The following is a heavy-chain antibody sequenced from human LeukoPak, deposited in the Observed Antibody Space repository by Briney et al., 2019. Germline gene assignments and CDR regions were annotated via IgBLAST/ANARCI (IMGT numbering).Heavy chain of an antibody. CDR3: AAVGADIPVDF. Sequence: SVTVSYTASGFTVTTSAVQGVRQARGQRPEWIGWVVVGSGDTNFAQKFKERVTITCDMSTTTVYLDLSSLTSEDTAVYYCAAVGADIPVDFWGQGTLVTVSS. D-gene: IGHD2-2*02. J-gene: IGHJ4*02. CDR1: GFTVTTSA. CDR2: VVVGSGDT. V-gene: IGHV1-58*01.